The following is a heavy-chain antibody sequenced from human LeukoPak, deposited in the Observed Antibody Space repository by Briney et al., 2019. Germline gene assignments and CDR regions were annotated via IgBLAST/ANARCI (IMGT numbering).Heavy chain of an antibody. CDR3: AKGRMSITMIVVVITPPDFDY. CDR2: ISGSGGST. Sequence: GGSLRLSCAASGFTFSGYAMSWVRQAPGKGLEWVSAISGSGGSTYYADSVKGRFTISRDNSKNTLYLQMNSLRAEDTAVYYCAKGRMSITMIVVVITPPDFDYWGQGTLVTVSS. CDR1: GFTFSGYA. J-gene: IGHJ4*02. D-gene: IGHD3-22*01. V-gene: IGHV3-23*01.